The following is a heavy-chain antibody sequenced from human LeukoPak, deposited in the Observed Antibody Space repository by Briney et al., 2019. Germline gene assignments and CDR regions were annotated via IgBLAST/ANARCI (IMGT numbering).Heavy chain of an antibody. V-gene: IGHV1-2*02. Sequence: ASVKVSCTASGYTFTGYYMHWVRQAPGQGLEWMGWINPNSGGTNYAQKLQGRVTMTTDASTSTAYMELSSLRSEDTAMYYCTRALPHRRLMDTTMEQHWFDPWGQGTLVTVSS. D-gene: IGHD5-18*01. CDR3: TRALPHRRLMDTTMEQHWFDP. J-gene: IGHJ5*02. CDR2: INPNSGGT. CDR1: GYTFTGYY.